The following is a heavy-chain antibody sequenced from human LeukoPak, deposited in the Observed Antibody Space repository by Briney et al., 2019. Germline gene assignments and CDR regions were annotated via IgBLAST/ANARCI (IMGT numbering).Heavy chain of an antibody. Sequence: KPGGSLRLSCAASGFTFSSYSMNWVRQAPGKGLEWVSSISSSGSYIYYADSVKGRFTISRDNAKNLLYLQMNSLRTEDTAVYYCALGGSGWFDPWGQGTLVTVSS. CDR2: ISSSGSYI. V-gene: IGHV3-21*01. CDR1: GFTFSSYS. D-gene: IGHD3-3*01. J-gene: IGHJ5*02. CDR3: ALGGSGWFDP.